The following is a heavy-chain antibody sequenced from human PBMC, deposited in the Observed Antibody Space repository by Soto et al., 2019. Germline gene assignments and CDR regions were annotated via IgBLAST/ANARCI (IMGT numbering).Heavy chain of an antibody. J-gene: IGHJ3*02. CDR3: ARAPPLERDSSGYWGAFDI. D-gene: IGHD3-22*01. V-gene: IGHV4-4*07. CDR2: IYTSGST. CDR1: GGSISSYY. Sequence: QVQLQESGPGLVKPSETLSLTCTVSGGSISSYYWSWIRQPAGKGLEWIGRIYTSGSTNYNPSLKSLVTVSVDTSENQFTLKRSSVTAADTAVYYCARAPPLERDSSGYWGAFDIWGQGTMVTVSS.